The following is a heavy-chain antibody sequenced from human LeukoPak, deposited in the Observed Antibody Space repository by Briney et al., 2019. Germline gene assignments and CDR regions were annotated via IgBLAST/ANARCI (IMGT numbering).Heavy chain of an antibody. CDR3: ARESDKEMAGDAFDI. D-gene: IGHD5-24*01. Sequence: GGSLRLSCAASGFTFSSYAMHWVRQAPGKGLEWVAVISYDGSNKYYADSVKGRFTISRDNSKNTLYLQMNSLRAEDTAVYYCARESDKEMAGDAFDIWGQGTMVTVSS. CDR2: ISYDGSNK. J-gene: IGHJ3*02. V-gene: IGHV3-30-3*01. CDR1: GFTFSSYA.